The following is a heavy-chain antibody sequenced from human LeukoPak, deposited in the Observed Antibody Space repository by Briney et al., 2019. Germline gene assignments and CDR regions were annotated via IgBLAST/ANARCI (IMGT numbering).Heavy chain of an antibody. V-gene: IGHV3-30*18. Sequence: GGSLRLSCAASGFTFSSYGMHWVRQAPGKGLEWVAVISYDGSNKYYADSVKGRFTISRDNSKNTLYLQMNSLRAEDTAVYYCAKDPTKSIAGDYWGQGTLVTVSS. CDR1: GFTFSSYG. D-gene: IGHD6-6*01. CDR3: AKDPTKSIAGDY. CDR2: ISYDGSNK. J-gene: IGHJ4*02.